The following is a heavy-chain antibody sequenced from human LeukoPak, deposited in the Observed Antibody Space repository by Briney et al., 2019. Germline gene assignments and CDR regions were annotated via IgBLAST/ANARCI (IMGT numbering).Heavy chain of an antibody. V-gene: IGHV1-18*01. CDR3: ARAGSSTETYPNWFDP. CDR1: GYTFTTYG. D-gene: IGHD1-1*01. J-gene: IGHJ5*02. Sequence: ASVKVSCKASGYTFTTYGINWVRQAPGQGLEWMGWISPYNANTNYAQKLQDRVTMTTDTSTTTVYMELRSLRSDDTAVYYCARAGSSTETYPNWFDPWGKGTLVTVSS. CDR2: ISPYNANT.